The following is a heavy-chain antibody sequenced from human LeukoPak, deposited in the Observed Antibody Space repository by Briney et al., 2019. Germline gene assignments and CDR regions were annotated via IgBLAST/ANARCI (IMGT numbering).Heavy chain of an antibody. J-gene: IGHJ5*02. CDR3: ARDGTSRYCSGGSCGNRFDP. CDR1: GYTFTSYG. CDR2: ISAYNGNT. Sequence: ASVKVSCKASGYTFTSYGISWVRQAPGQGLEWMGWISAYNGNTNYAQKLQGRVTMTTDTSTSTAYMELRSLRSDDTAVYYCARDGTSRYCSGGSCGNRFDPWGQGTLVTVSS. V-gene: IGHV1-18*01. D-gene: IGHD2-15*01.